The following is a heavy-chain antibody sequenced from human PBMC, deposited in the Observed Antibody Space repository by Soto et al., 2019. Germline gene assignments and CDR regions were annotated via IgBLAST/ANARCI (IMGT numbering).Heavy chain of an antibody. CDR3: AREDVVVPAAISYYYGMDV. D-gene: IGHD2-2*01. CDR1: GGTFSSYA. Sequence: WASVKVSCKASGGTFSSYAISWVRQAPGQGLEWMGGIIPIFGTANYAQKFQGRVTITADESTSTAYMELSSLRSEDTAVYYCAREDVVVPAAISYYYGMDVWGQGTTVTVSS. J-gene: IGHJ6*02. CDR2: IIPIFGTA. V-gene: IGHV1-69*13.